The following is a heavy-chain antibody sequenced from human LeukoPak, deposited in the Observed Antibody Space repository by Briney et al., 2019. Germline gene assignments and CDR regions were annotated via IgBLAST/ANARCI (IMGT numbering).Heavy chain of an antibody. V-gene: IGHV3-23*01. D-gene: IGHD3-10*01. CDR3: AKDTFSESRYGVLDS. J-gene: IGHJ4*02. CDR1: GFTFSSYA. Sequence: GGSLRLSCAASGFTFSSYAMSWVRQAPGKGLEWVSAISGGGGITYYADSVKGRFTISRDSSKNTLYLQMSSLRAEDTAVYYCAKDTFSESRYGVLDSWGQGTLVTVSS. CDR2: ISGGGGIT.